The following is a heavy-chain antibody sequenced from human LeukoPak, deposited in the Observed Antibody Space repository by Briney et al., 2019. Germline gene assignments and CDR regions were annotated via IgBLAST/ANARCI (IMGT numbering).Heavy chain of an antibody. Sequence: KTGGSLRLSCAVSGFTFSTYYMSWIRQAPGKGLEWISYIGLNGYPLDYADSVKGRFTIPRDNAKNSLYLDMNSLRAEDTAVYYCARKDYSSGSFNYWGQGTLVTVSS. V-gene: IGHV3-11*04. D-gene: IGHD6-19*01. CDR1: GFTFSTYY. CDR3: ARKDYSSGSFNY. CDR2: IGLNGYPL. J-gene: IGHJ4*02.